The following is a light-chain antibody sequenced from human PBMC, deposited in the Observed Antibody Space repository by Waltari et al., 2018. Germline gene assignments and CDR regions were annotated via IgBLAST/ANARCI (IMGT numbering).Light chain of an antibody. V-gene: IGKV3-15*01. CDR3: QQYSFWPA. J-gene: IGKJ2*01. CDR1: QSVSST. CDR2: GSS. Sequence: EVVMTQSPATLSVSPGERATLSCRASQSVSSTLAWYQQKPGQAPRLLIYGSSTRATGIPARFSGSGSGTEFTLTISSLQSEDFAVYYCQQYSFWPAFGQGTRLEIK.